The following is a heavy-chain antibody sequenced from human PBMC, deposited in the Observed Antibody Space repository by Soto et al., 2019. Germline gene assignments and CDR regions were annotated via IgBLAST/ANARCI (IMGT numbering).Heavy chain of an antibody. CDR3: ANDLDIVVVTAIHYYSGMDV. Sequence: GGSLRLSCAASGFTFSSYGMHWVRQAPGKGLEWVAVISYDGRNKYYADSVKGRFTISRDNSKNTLYLQMNSLRAEDTAVYYCANDLDIVVVTAIHYYSGMDVWGQGTTVTVSS. CDR2: ISYDGRNK. V-gene: IGHV3-30*18. CDR1: GFTFSSYG. D-gene: IGHD2-21*02. J-gene: IGHJ6*02.